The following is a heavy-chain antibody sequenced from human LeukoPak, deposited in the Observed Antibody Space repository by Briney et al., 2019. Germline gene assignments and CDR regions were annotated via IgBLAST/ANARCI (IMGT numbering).Heavy chain of an antibody. D-gene: IGHD3-22*01. Sequence: GGSLRLSCAASGFTFSSHWMTWVRQAPGKGLEWVANIKEDGSKKNYVDPVKGRFTISRDNAKNSLYLQMNSLRAEDTAVYHCATPLDYYDSSGYHQGGDWGQGTLVTVSS. CDR1: GFTFSSHW. J-gene: IGHJ4*02. V-gene: IGHV3-7*03. CDR3: ATPLDYYDSSGYHQGGD. CDR2: IKEDGSKK.